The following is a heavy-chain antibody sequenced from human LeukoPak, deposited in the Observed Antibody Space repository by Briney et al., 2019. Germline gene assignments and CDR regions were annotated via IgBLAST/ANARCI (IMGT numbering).Heavy chain of an antibody. CDR2: ITGSGDIT. V-gene: IGHV3-23*01. CDR1: GFTFSNYA. CDR3: AKGITAADTGLDY. J-gene: IGHJ4*02. Sequence: GGSLRLSCAVSGFTFSNYALSWVRQAPGKGLEWLSAITGSGDITYYADSVKGRFTVSRDISKNTLYLQMNSLRAEDTALYYCAKGITAADTGLDYRGQGTLVTVSS. D-gene: IGHD6-13*01.